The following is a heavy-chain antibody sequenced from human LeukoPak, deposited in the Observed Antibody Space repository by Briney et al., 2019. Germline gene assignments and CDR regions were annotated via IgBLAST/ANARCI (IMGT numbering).Heavy chain of an antibody. CDR3: AREVFGGGFDP. CDR2: ISAYNGNT. CDR1: GYSLTSYG. D-gene: IGHD3-16*01. Sequence: ASVKVSCKASGYSLTSYGISWVRQAPGQGLEWMGWISAYNGNTNYAQKLQGRVTMTTDTSTSTAYMELRSLRSDDTAVYYCAREVFGGGFDPWGQGTLVTVSS. V-gene: IGHV1-18*01. J-gene: IGHJ5*02.